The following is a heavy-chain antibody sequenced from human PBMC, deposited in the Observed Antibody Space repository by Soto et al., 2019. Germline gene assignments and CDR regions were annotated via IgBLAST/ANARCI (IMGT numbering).Heavy chain of an antibody. CDR2: IYTSGST. CDR1: GGSISSYY. V-gene: IGHV4-4*07. CDR3: ARDSIVGAYYYGMDV. J-gene: IGHJ6*02. D-gene: IGHD1-26*01. Sequence: PSETLFLTCTVSGGSISSYYWSWIRQPAGKGLEWIGRIYTSGSTNYNPSLKSRVTMSVDTSKNQFSLKLSSVTAADTAVYYCARDSIVGAYYYGMDVWGQGTTVTVSS.